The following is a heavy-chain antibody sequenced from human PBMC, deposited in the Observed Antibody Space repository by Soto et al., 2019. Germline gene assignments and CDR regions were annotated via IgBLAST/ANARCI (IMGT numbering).Heavy chain of an antibody. D-gene: IGHD3-16*01. Sequence: SETLSLTCTVSGGSINSGGYYWGWIRQHPGKGLELIGYIYYSGNAYYNQSLKSRVTISLDESKTQFSLKLKSVTGADTAVYYCGRETFNRYYFDSGGQGTLVTVSS. V-gene: IGHV4-31*03. CDR2: IYYSGNA. CDR1: GGSINSGGYY. J-gene: IGHJ4*02. CDR3: GRETFNRYYFDS.